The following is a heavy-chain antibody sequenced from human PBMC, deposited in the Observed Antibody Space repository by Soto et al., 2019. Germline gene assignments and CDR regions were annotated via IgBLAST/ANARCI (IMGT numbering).Heavy chain of an antibody. CDR1: GYTFTSYA. D-gene: IGHD6-19*01. V-gene: IGHV1-3*05. CDR3: ARSPGGWLYYFDY. Sequence: QVQLVQSGAEEKKPGASVKVSCKASGYTFTSYAMHWVRQAPGQRLEWMGWINAGNGNTKYSQKFQGRVTITRDTSASTAYMELSSLRPEDTAVYYCARSPGGWLYYFDYWGQGTLVTVSS. J-gene: IGHJ4*02. CDR2: INAGNGNT.